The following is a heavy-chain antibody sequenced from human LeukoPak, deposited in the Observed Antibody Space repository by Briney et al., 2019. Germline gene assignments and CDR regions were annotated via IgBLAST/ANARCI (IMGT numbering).Heavy chain of an antibody. CDR2: INHSGST. J-gene: IGHJ5*02. Sequence: SETLSLACAVYGGSFSGYYWSWIRQPPGKGLEWIGEINHSGSTNYNSSLKSRVTISVDTSKNQFSLKLSSVTAADTAVYYCATRPNIAATGPGWFDPWGQGTLVTVSS. CDR1: GGSFSGYY. CDR3: ATRPNIAATGPGWFDP. V-gene: IGHV4-34*01. D-gene: IGHD6-13*01.